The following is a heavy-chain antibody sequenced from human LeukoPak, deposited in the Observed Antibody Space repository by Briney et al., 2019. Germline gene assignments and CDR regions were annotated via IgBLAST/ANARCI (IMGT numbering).Heavy chain of an antibody. CDR3: ARLQGRGDDYLDF. J-gene: IGHJ4*02. Sequence: SETLSLTCTVSGGSISTYYWSWLRQPPGKGLEWIGYVSYSGSTNYNPSLKTLKSRVTMSVDTSKNQFSLKVSSVTAADKAVYYCARLQGRGDDYLDFWGQGALVTVSS. D-gene: IGHD7-27*01. CDR1: GGSISTYY. V-gene: IGHV4-59*08. CDR2: VSYSGST.